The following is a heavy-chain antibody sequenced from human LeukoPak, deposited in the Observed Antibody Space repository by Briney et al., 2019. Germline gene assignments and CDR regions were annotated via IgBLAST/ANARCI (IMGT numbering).Heavy chain of an antibody. J-gene: IGHJ4*02. CDR1: GFTFSSYA. CDR2: ISGSGGST. Sequence: HPGGSLRLSCAASGFTFSSYAMSWVRQAPGKGLEWVSAISGSGGSTYYADSVKGRFTISRDNSKNTLYLQMNSLRAEDTAVYYCAKDSISRFQIPLTSIWDTHYFDYWGQGTLVTVSS. V-gene: IGHV3-23*01. CDR3: AKDSISRFQIPLTSIWDTHYFDY. D-gene: IGHD3-3*01.